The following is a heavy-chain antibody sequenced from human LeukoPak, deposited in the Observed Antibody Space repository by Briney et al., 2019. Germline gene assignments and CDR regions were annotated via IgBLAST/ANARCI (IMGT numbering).Heavy chain of an antibody. CDR2: IYTSGST. V-gene: IGHV4-4*07. J-gene: IGHJ4*02. Sequence: SETLSLTCTVSGGSISSYYWSWVRQPAGKGLEWIGRIYTSGSTNYNPSRKRGVTMSVDTSKKQCSLKLSSLTAADTAVYYCASSPLGSSWAYLNYWGQGTLVTVSS. D-gene: IGHD6-13*01. CDR3: ASSPLGSSWAYLNY. CDR1: GGSISSYY.